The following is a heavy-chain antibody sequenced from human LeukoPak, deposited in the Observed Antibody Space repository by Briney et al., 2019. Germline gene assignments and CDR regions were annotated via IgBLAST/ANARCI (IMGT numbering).Heavy chain of an antibody. V-gene: IGHV3-21*01. CDR2: ISSTSRHI. Sequence: GGSLRLSCAASGFNFSSYTMNWVRQAPGKGLEWVASISSTSRHIFYAASLKGRFTISRDNTEKSLYLQMNSLRAEDSAVYYCARQYYGSGGPWGQGTLVTVSS. J-gene: IGHJ5*02. D-gene: IGHD3-10*01. CDR3: ARQYYGSGGP. CDR1: GFNFSSYT.